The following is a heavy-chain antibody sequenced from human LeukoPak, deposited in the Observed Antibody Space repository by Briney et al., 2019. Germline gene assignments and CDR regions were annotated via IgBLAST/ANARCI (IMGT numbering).Heavy chain of an antibody. CDR1: GFTFSSYD. CDR3: ARGPLGEYFDY. V-gene: IGHV3-48*03. CDR2: ISFSGTSM. J-gene: IGHJ4*02. Sequence: GGSLRLSCAASGFTFSSYDMNWVRQAPGKGLEWVSYISFSGTSMYYADSVKGRFTISRDNAKNSLYLQMNSLRAEDTAVYYCARGPLGEYFDYWGQGTLVTVSS. D-gene: IGHD3-16*01.